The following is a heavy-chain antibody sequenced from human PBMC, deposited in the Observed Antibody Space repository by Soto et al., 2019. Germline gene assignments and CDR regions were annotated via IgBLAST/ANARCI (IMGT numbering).Heavy chain of an antibody. Sequence: QVQLVESGGGVVQPGRSLRLSCAASGFTFSSYGMHWVRQAPGKGLEWVAVIWYDGSNKYYADSVKGRFTISRDNSKNTLYLQMNSLRAEDTAVYYCASQYSSSSHWFDPWGQGTLVTVSS. D-gene: IGHD6-6*01. V-gene: IGHV3-33*01. J-gene: IGHJ5*02. CDR1: GFTFSSYG. CDR2: IWYDGSNK. CDR3: ASQYSSSSHWFDP.